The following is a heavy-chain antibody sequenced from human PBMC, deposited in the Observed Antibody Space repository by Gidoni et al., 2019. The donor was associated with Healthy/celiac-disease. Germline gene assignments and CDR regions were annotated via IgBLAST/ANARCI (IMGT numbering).Heavy chain of an antibody. CDR2: IYYSGST. V-gene: IGHV4-39*01. Sequence: QLQLQESGPGLVKPSETLSLTCTLSGGSISSSSYYWGWIRQPPGKGLEWIGSIYYSGSTYYNPSLKSRVTISVDTSKNQFSLKLSSVTAADTAVYYWARHDYYYYGMDVWGQGTTVTVSS. CDR1: GGSISSSSYY. J-gene: IGHJ6*02. CDR3: ARHDYYYYGMDV.